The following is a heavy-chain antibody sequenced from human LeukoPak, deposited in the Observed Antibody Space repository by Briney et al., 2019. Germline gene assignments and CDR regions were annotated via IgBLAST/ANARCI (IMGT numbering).Heavy chain of an antibody. CDR2: IYYSGST. V-gene: IGHV4-59*01. CDR1: GGSTSSYY. CDR3: ARDPRGGYDWGAFDI. D-gene: IGHD5-12*01. Sequence: SETLSLACTVSGGSTSSYYWSWIRQPPGKGLEWIGYIYYSGSTNYNPSLKSRVTISVDTSKNQFSLKLSSVTAADTAVYYCARDPRGGYDWGAFDIWGQGTMVTVSS. J-gene: IGHJ3*02.